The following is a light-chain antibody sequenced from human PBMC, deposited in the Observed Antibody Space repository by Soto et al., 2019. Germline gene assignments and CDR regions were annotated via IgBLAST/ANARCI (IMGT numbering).Light chain of an antibody. CDR3: SSYTSSSTLAV. CDR1: SSDVGGYNY. J-gene: IGLJ1*01. V-gene: IGLV2-14*01. CDR2: EVS. Sequence: ALTQPASVSGSPGQSITISCTGTSSDVGGYNYVSWYQQHPGKAPKLMIYEVSNRPSGVSNRFSGSKSGNTASLTISGLQAEDEADYYCSSYTSSSTLAVFGTGTKVTVL.